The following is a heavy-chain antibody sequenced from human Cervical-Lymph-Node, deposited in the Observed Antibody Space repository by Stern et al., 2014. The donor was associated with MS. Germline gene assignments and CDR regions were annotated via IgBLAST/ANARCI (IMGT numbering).Heavy chain of an antibody. D-gene: IGHD6-13*01. J-gene: IGHJ5*02. CDR1: GGTFSKFP. V-gene: IGHV1-69*01. CDR3: ALSSETSDRWYSLGYDL. Sequence: VQLVESGAEVTKPGSSVKVSCKASGGTFSKFPSSWVRRAPGQGLEWMGWIFPVFGTPTYAQEFRGRVTITADVSTSTVYMELSSLRSDDTAVYYCALSSETSDRWYSLGYDLWGQGTLVTVSS. CDR2: IFPVFGTP.